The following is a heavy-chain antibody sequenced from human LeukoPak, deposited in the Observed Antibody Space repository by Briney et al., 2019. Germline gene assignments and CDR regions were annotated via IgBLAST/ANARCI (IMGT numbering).Heavy chain of an antibody. J-gene: IGHJ3*01. D-gene: IGHD1-14*01. CDR3: AKDISGAPGAFDV. Sequence: GGSLRLSCAASGFTFDDYAMHWVRQAPGKGLEWVSGISWNSASIGYADSVQGRFTISRDNAKNSLYLQMNSLRADDMALYYCAKDISGAPGAFDVWGQGTMVTVSS. CDR1: GFTFDDYA. CDR2: ISWNSASI. V-gene: IGHV3-9*03.